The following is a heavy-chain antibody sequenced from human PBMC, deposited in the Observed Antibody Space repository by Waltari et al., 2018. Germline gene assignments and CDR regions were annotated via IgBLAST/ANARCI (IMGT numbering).Heavy chain of an antibody. CDR3: ARWQYAFDY. CDR2: VKQDGSEK. D-gene: IGHD2-2*01. J-gene: IGHJ4*02. V-gene: IGHV3-7*04. Sequence: EVQPVESGGGLAQPGGSLSLSCVVSDFTLSRYWMSWVRQAPGKGLEWVANVKQDGSEKYYVDSVKCRFTISRDNAKNSLYLQMNSLRVEDTAVYYCARWQYAFDYWGQGTLVTVSS. CDR1: DFTLSRYW.